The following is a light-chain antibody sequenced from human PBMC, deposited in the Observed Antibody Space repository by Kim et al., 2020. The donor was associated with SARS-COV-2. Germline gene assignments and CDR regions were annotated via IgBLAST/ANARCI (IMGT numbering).Light chain of an antibody. V-gene: IGLV3-19*01. CDR2: GKN. CDR3: LSRDSSPNHLV. Sequence: SSELTQDPAVSVALGQTVRITCQGDSLRNYYASWYQQKSGQAPILVIYGKNNRPSGIPDRSSGSSSGNAASLTITGAQAEDEADYYCLSRDSSPNHLVFGGGTKLTVL. J-gene: IGLJ2*01. CDR1: SLRNYY.